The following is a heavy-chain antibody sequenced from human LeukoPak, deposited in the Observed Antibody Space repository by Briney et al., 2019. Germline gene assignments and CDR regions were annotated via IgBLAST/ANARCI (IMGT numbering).Heavy chain of an antibody. J-gene: IGHJ6*03. CDR1: GGTFSSYA. CDR3: ARSRHYDFWSGYYLRAYYYYYMDV. D-gene: IGHD3-3*01. Sequence: GASVKVSCKDSGGTFSSYAISWVRQAPGQGLEWMGGIIPIFGTANYAQKFQGRVTITTDESTSTAYMELSSLRSEDTAVYYCARSRHYDFWSGYYLRAYYYYYMDVWGKGTTVTVSS. CDR2: IIPIFGTA. V-gene: IGHV1-69*05.